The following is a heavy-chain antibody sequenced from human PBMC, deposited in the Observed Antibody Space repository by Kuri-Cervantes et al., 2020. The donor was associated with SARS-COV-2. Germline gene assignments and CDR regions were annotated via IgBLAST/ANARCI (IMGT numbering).Heavy chain of an antibody. V-gene: IGHV4-59*01. Sequence: SETLSLTCTVSGGSISSYYWSWIRQPPGKGLEWIGYIHYSGSTNYNPSLKSRVTISVDTSKNQFSLKLSSVTAADTAVYYCAGSSGWYTYYYYGMDVWGQGTTVTVSS. J-gene: IGHJ6*02. CDR1: GGSISSYY. D-gene: IGHD6-19*01. CDR2: IHYSGST. CDR3: AGSSGWYTYYYYGMDV.